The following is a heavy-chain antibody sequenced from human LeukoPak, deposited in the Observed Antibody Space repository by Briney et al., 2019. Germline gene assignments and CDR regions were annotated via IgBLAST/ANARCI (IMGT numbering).Heavy chain of an antibody. J-gene: IGHJ4*02. CDR2: ISSDGINQ. Sequence: GTSLRLSCAASGFTFRTYAMHWVRQAPGKGLDWVTIISSDGINQYYADSVKGRFTISRDNSKNTLYLQIDSLRAEDSAVYYCARDPGWVESGPHFDYWGQGTQVAVSS. V-gene: IGHV3-30*01. D-gene: IGHD1-14*01. CDR1: GFTFRTYA. CDR3: ARDPGWVESGPHFDY.